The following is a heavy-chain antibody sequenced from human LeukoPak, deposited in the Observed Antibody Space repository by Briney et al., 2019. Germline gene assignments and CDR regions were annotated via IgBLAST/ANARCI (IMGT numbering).Heavy chain of an antibody. CDR3: ARGVRTSSGYDSGI. CDR2: INSDGSST. CDR1: GFTFNNFG. V-gene: IGHV3-74*01. Sequence: GGSLRLSCEASGFTFNNFGMHWVRQAPGKGLVWVSRINSDGSSTSYADSVKGRSTISRDNAKNTLYLQMNSLRAEDTAVYYCARGVRTSSGYDSGIWGQGTMVTVSS. J-gene: IGHJ3*02. D-gene: IGHD5-12*01.